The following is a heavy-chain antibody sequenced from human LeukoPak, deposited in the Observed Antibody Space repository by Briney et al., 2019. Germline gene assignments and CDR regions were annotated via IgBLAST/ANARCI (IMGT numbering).Heavy chain of an antibody. D-gene: IGHD3-22*01. Sequence: ASVKVSCKASGYTFTSHGISWVRQAPGQGLEWMGWISAYNGNTNYAQKLQGRVTMTTDTSTSTAYMELRSLRSDDTAVYYCARVAPIISDLLSDLNNYYDSSGYQLGHFSWGQGTLVTVSS. J-gene: IGHJ4*02. CDR1: GYTFTSHG. V-gene: IGHV1-18*01. CDR2: ISAYNGNT. CDR3: ARVAPIISDLLSDLNNYYDSSGYQLGHFS.